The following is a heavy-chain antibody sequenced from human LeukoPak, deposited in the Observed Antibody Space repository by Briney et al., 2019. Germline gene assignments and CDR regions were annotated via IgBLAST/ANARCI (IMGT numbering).Heavy chain of an antibody. CDR3: ARDWQSSSYYMDV. CDR1: GFTFSSYS. CDR2: ISSSSSTI. Sequence: GSLRLSCAASGFTFSSYSMNWVRQAPGKGLEWVSYISSSSSTIYYADSVKGRFTISRDNAKNSLYLQMNSLRAEDTAVYYCARDWQSSSYYMDVWGKGTTVTVSS. V-gene: IGHV3-48*01. J-gene: IGHJ6*03.